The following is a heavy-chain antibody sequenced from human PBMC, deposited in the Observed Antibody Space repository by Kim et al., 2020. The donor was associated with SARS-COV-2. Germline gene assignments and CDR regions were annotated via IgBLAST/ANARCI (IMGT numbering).Heavy chain of an antibody. D-gene: IGHD1-26*01. CDR1: GFTFSSYA. CDR2: IWYDGSNK. J-gene: IGHJ4*02. Sequence: GGSLRLSCAASGFTFSSYAMHWVRQAPGKGLEWVAVIWYDGSNKYYADSVKGRFTISRDNSKNTLYLQMNSLRAEDTAVYYCAKAGKSGHDDYWGQGTLVTVSS. CDR3: AKAGKSGHDDY. V-gene: IGHV3-33*06.